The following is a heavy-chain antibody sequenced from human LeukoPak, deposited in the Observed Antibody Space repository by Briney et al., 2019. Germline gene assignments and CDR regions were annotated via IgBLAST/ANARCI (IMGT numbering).Heavy chain of an antibody. CDR2: ISWNSGSI. Sequence: QSGGSLRLSCAASGFTFDDYAMHWVRQAPGKGLEWVSGISWNSGSIGYADSVKGRFTISRDNAKNSLYLQMNSLRAEDTALYYCAKDIGITMVRAQFYGMDVWGQGTTVTVSS. CDR3: AKDIGITMVRAQFYGMDV. V-gene: IGHV3-9*01. CDR1: GFTFDDYA. J-gene: IGHJ6*02. D-gene: IGHD3-10*01.